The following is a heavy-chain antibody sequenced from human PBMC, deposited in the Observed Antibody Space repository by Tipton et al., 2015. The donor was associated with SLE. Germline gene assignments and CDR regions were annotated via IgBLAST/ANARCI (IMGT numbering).Heavy chain of an antibody. V-gene: IGHV3-23*01. Sequence: GSLRLSCAASGFTFSSYAMSWVRQAPGKGLEWVSAISGSGGSTYYADSVKGRFTISRDNSKNSLYLQMNSLRAEDTALYYCAKDFSSSGVVDYWGQGTLVTVSS. CDR3: AKDFSSSGVVDY. CDR2: ISGSGGST. D-gene: IGHD6-13*01. J-gene: IGHJ4*02. CDR1: GFTFSSYA.